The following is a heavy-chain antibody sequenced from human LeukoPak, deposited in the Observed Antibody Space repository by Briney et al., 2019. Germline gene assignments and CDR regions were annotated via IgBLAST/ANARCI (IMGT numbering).Heavy chain of an antibody. CDR1: GFTFSSIA. CDR2: ISGSGGGT. CDR3: AKDLGRYRNNFFDY. J-gene: IGHJ4*02. V-gene: IGHV3-23*01. Sequence: GGSLRLSCAASGFTFSSIAMSWVRQAPDKGLEWVSTISGSGGGTYYADSMKGRFTISRDDSKNTLYLQMNSLRADDTAVYYCAKDLGRYRNNFFDYWGQGNLVTVSS. D-gene: IGHD1-26*01.